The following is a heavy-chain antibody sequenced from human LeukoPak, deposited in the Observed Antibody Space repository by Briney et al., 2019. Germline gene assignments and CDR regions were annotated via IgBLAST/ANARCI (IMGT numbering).Heavy chain of an antibody. J-gene: IGHJ3*02. Sequence: SETLSLTCTVSGGSIRGSSYYWGWIRQPPGKGLEWIVTIYYSGSTYYNPSLKSRVTISVDTTKNQFSLKLSSRATVEKALFYCARHKRVGATPYAFDIWGQGTMVTVSS. CDR2: IYYSGST. CDR1: GGSIRGSSYY. CDR3: ARHKRVGATPYAFDI. D-gene: IGHD1-26*01. V-gene: IGHV4-39*01.